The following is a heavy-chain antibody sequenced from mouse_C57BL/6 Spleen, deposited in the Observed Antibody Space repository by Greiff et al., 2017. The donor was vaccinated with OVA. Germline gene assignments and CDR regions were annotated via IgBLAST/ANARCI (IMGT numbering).Heavy chain of an antibody. D-gene: IGHD1-1*01. CDR2: IYPGDGDT. J-gene: IGHJ3*01. Sequence: VQLQQSGPELVKPGASVKISCKASGYAFSSSWMNWVKQRPGKGLEWIGRIYPGDGDTNYNGKFKGKATLTADKSSSPAYMQLSSLTSEDSAVYFCARTYYYGSSYEAYWGQGTLVTVSA. CDR1: GYAFSSSW. V-gene: IGHV1-82*01. CDR3: ARTYYYGSSYEAY.